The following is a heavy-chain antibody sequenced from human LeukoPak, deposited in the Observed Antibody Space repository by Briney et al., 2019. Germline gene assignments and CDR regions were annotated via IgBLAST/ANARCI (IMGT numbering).Heavy chain of an antibody. CDR2: ITDSGDTT. V-gene: IGHV3-23*01. J-gene: IGHJ5*02. Sequence: GGSLRLSCTASGFTFSSSAMSWVRQAPGRRLEWVSGITDSGDTTYYADSVKGRFTVSRDNSKNTLYLQLNTLRAEDTAVYYCASDDSSGWRAWGQGTLVTVSS. CDR1: GFTFSSSA. CDR3: ASDDSSGWRA. D-gene: IGHD6-19*01.